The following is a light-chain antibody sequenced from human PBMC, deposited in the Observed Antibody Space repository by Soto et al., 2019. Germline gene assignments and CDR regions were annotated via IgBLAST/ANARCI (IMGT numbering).Light chain of an antibody. J-gene: IGLJ2*01. CDR1: SSNIGADYD. V-gene: IGLV1-40*01. CDR3: LSVDSSMGVV. CDR2: GNT. Sequence: QSVLTQPPSVSGAPGQRVTISCTGSSSNIGADYDVHCHQQLAASPPKLLIYGNTNPPAGVPERFSGSKSGTSAFLAISGLHGEDADDYYCLSVDSSMGVVFGGGTQLTVL.